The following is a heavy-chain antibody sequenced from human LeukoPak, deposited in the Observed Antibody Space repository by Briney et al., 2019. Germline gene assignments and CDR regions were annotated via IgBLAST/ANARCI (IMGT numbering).Heavy chain of an antibody. CDR3: AQQLIPNWFDP. D-gene: IGHD6-13*01. V-gene: IGHV4-38-2*02. CDR1: GYSISSGYY. Sequence: SETLSLTCTVSGYSISSGYYWGWIRQPPGKGLEWIGSIYHSGRTFYNPSLKSRVTISVDTSKNQFSLKLSSVTAADTAVYYCAQQLIPNWFDPWGQGTLVTVSS. J-gene: IGHJ5*02. CDR2: IYHSGRT.